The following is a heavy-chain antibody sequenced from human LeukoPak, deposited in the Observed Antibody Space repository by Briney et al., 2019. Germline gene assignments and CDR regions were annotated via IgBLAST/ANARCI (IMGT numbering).Heavy chain of an antibody. J-gene: IGHJ4*02. D-gene: IGHD3-10*01. CDR2: ISYDGSNK. V-gene: IGHV3-30*04. CDR1: GFTFSSYA. CDR3: ARDITVVRGVLDY. Sequence: GGSLRLSCAASGFTFSSYAMHCVRQAPGKGLEWVAVISYDGSNKYYADSVKGRFTISRDNSKNTLYLQMNSLRAEDTAVYYCARDITVVRGVLDYWGQGTLVTVSS.